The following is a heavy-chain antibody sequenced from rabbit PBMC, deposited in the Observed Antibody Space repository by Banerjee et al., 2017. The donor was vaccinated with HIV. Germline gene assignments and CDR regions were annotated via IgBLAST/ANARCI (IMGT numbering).Heavy chain of an antibody. J-gene: IGHJ4*01. D-gene: IGHD8-1*01. CDR3: ARRSAGSSYYNL. V-gene: IGHV1S45*01. CDR2: IYTNSGGT. Sequence: QEQLVESGGGLVQPEGSLTLTCKASGFDFSSSYYMCWVRQAPGKGLELIACIYTNSGGTYYANWAKGRFTLSKSSSTTVTLQITSLTAADSATYFCARRSAGSSYYNLWGPGTLVTDS. CDR1: GFDFSSSYY.